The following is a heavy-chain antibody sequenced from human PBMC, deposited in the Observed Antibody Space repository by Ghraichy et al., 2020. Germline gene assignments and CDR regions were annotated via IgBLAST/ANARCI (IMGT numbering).Heavy chain of an antibody. Sequence: SETLSLTCAVSGESFRGYFWTWLRQPPGKGLEWIGEISHFGSTTYNSSLKSRVNLSLHPSKTQFSLQLTSVTAADTAVYYCARCRSILGVVNSYFSALDVWGQGTTVTVSS. V-gene: IGHV4-34*01. CDR2: ISHFGST. CDR1: GESFRGYF. J-gene: IGHJ6*01. D-gene: IGHD3-3*01. CDR3: ARCRSILGVVNSYFSALDV.